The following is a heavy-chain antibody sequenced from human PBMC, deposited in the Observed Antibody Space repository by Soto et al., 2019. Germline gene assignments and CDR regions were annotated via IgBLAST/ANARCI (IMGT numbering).Heavy chain of an antibody. D-gene: IGHD3-10*01. J-gene: IGHJ6*01. CDR1: GFRFSNYC. Sequence: PGGSPRLSFAASGFRFSNYCMHWVRQAPGKGLEWVGVISYDGSNKYYADYVKGRFTISKDNSKNTLYLQMNSLRAEDTAVYYYAKDLGETYYGMDVWGQGTTVTVSS. CDR2: ISYDGSNK. CDR3: AKDLGETYYGMDV. V-gene: IGHV3-30*18.